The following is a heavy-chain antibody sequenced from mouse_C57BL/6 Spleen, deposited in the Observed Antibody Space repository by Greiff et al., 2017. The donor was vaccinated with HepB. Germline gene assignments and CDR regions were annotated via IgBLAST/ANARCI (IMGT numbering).Heavy chain of an antibody. D-gene: IGHD2-4*01. CDR2: IYPGDGDT. CDR3: ARSEIYYEYHEGAWFAY. V-gene: IGHV1-80*01. J-gene: IGHJ3*01. CDR1: GYAFSRYW. Sequence: QVQLKESGAELVQPGASVKNSSKASGYAFSRYWLNWVKHRPGKGLEWSGQIYPGDGDTYYNGKFKGKATLTADKSSSTAYMQLSSLTSEDSAVYFCARSEIYYEYHEGAWFAYWGQGTLVTVSA.